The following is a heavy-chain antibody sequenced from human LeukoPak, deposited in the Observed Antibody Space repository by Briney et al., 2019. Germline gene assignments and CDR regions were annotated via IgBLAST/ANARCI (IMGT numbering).Heavy chain of an antibody. CDR1: GYTFTGYY. J-gene: IGHJ4*02. D-gene: IGHD3-10*01. CDR2: INPNSGGT. Sequence: ASVKVSCKASGYTFTGYYLHWVRRAPGQGLEWMGWINPNSGGTNYAQKFQGRVTMSRDTSISTAYMELSRLRSDDTAVYYCARAGGSISMRRGVLCFWGQGTLVTVSS. CDR3: ARAGGSISMRRGVLCF. V-gene: IGHV1-2*02.